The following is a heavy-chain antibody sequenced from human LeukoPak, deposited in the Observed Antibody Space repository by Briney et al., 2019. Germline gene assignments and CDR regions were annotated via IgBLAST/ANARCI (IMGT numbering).Heavy chain of an antibody. J-gene: IGHJ4*02. CDR1: GFTFSSSW. D-gene: IGHD4-17*01. V-gene: IGHV3-7*05. CDR2: INNDGSGT. CDR3: ASKAVTYYYDY. Sequence: GGSLRLSCAASGFTFSSSWMTWVRQAPGKGLEWVANINNDGSGTYYVDSVEGRFTISRDNAKNSLFLQMDSLRAEDTAVYYCASKAVTYYYDYWGQGTLVIVSS.